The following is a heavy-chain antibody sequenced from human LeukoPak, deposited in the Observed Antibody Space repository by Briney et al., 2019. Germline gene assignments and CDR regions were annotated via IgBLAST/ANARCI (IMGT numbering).Heavy chain of an antibody. CDR1: GFTFSSYG. CDR2: ISYDGSNK. V-gene: IGHV3-30*18. D-gene: IGHD2-15*01. Sequence: GRSLRLSCAASGFTFSSYGMPWVRQAPGKGLEWVAVISYDGSNKYYADSVKGRFTISRDNSKNTLYLQMNSLRAEDTAVYYCAKDGSLDYWGQGTLVTVSS. J-gene: IGHJ4*02. CDR3: AKDGSLDY.